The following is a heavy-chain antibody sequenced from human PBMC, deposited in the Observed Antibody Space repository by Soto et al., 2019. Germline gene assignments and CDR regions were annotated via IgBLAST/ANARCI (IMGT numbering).Heavy chain of an antibody. V-gene: IGHV1-69*06. CDR3: ARGIFGAQPWFDP. Sequence: QVQLVQSGAEVTTPGSSGKVSCKASGGTFSRYAISWVRQAPGPGLEWMGGIIPIFGTAKYAQKFQGRVTIPADTSTRTAYRERTSLGSEDTAVYYCARGIFGAQPWFDPWGQAT. CDR2: IIPIFGTA. D-gene: IGHD3-3*01. J-gene: IGHJ5*02. CDR1: GGTFSRYA.